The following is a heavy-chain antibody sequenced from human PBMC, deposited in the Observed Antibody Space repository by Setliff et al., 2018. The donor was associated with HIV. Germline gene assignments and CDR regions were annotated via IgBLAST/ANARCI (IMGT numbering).Heavy chain of an antibody. CDR2: IYFSGGT. Sequence: SETLSLTCTVSGGSISSSTYYWGWIRQPPGKGLEWVGSIYFSGGTYYNPSLKSRVTMSVDTSKSQFSLKVSSVTAADTAVYYCARHSGAPYSSSSGLFDFWGQGTLVTV. CDR3: ARHSGAPYSSSSGLFDF. D-gene: IGHD6-6*01. J-gene: IGHJ4*02. CDR1: GGSISSSTYY. V-gene: IGHV4-39*01.